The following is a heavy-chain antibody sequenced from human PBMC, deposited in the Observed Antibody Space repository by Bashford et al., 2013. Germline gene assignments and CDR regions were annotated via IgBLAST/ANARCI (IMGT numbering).Heavy chain of an antibody. V-gene: IGHV1-2*02. J-gene: IGHJ4*02. CDR3: ARDPTVAGTPYYFDS. Sequence: WVRQAPGQGLEWMGWVNPNSGGTDYAQKFQGRVTVTTDTSISTAYLELSRLSSDDTAVYYCARDPTVAGTPYYFDSWGQGTLVTVSS. D-gene: IGHD6-19*01. CDR2: VNPNSGGT.